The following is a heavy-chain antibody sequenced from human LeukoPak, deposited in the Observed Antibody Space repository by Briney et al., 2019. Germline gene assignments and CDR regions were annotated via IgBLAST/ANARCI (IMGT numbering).Heavy chain of an antibody. CDR1: GYTYTTYH. CDR2: INPSGGNT. D-gene: IGHD5-12*01. Sequence: ASVKVSCKASGYTYTTYHIHWVRQAPGQGLEWMGIINPSGGNTNYAQKFQGRVTMTTDTSTSTAYMELRSLRSDDTAVYYCARDGHIVTTIREVHWGQGTLVTVSS. CDR3: ARDGHIVTTIREVH. J-gene: IGHJ4*02. V-gene: IGHV1-46*01.